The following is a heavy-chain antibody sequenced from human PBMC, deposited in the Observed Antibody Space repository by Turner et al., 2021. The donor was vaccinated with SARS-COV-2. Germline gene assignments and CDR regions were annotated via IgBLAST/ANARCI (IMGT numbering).Heavy chain of an antibody. CDR3: ARDKGEGSSGWLIPSGSYYFDY. J-gene: IGHJ4*02. CDR2: IWYDGSNK. D-gene: IGHD6-19*01. V-gene: IGHV3-33*01. CDR1: GFTFSSYG. Sequence: QVQLVESGGGVVQPGRSLCLSCAASGFTFSSYGIHWVPQDTGKGLEWVAFIWYDGSNKDYADSVKGRFTIYRDNSKNTLYLQMNSLRAEDTAVYYCARDKGEGSSGWLIPSGSYYFDYWGQGTLVTVSS.